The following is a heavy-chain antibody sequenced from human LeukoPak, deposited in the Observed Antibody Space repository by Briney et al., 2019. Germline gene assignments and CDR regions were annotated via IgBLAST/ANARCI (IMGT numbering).Heavy chain of an antibody. Sequence: APVKVSCKASGYTFTIYGISWVRQAPGQGLEWMGWISVYNGNTNNAQNVQGGLTMTTDTSTSTAYMELRGLRSDDTAVYYCARRSYYSDSRGDDAYDVWGQGTMVTVSS. D-gene: IGHD3-22*01. V-gene: IGHV1-18*04. CDR2: ISVYNGNT. CDR1: GYTFTIYG. J-gene: IGHJ3*01. CDR3: ARRSYYSDSRGDDAYDV.